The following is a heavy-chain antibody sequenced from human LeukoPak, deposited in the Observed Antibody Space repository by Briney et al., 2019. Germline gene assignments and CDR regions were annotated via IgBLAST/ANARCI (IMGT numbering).Heavy chain of an antibody. CDR3: ARHFGYSYALDY. D-gene: IGHD5-18*01. J-gene: IGHJ4*02. CDR1: GGSISSYY. Sequence: PSETLSLTCTVSGGSISSYYWSWIRQPPGKGLEWIGYIYYSGSTNYNPSLKSRVTISVDTSKNQFSLKLSSVTAADTAVYYCARHFGYSYALDYWGQGTLVTVSS. V-gene: IGHV4-59*08. CDR2: IYYSGST.